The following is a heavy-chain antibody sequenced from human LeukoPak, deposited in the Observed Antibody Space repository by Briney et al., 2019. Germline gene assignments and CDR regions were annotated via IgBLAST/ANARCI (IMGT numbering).Heavy chain of an antibody. J-gene: IGHJ4*02. CDR1: GGTFSSYA. CDR2: IIPIFGTA. V-gene: IGHV1-69*06. CDR3: ARDLGYYGSGSYFY. D-gene: IGHD3-10*01. Sequence: ASVKVSCKASGGTFSSYAISWVRQAPGQGLEWMGGIIPIFGTANYAQKFQGRVTITADKSTSTAYMELSSLRSEDTAVYYCARDLGYYGSGSYFYWGQGTLVTVSS.